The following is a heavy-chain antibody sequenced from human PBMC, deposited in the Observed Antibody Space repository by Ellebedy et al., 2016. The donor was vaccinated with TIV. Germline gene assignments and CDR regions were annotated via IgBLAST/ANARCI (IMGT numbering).Heavy chain of an antibody. CDR2: VSAYNGNT. CDR3: ACGRNGYDLDY. V-gene: IGHV1-18*01. J-gene: IGHJ4*02. Sequence: ASVKVSXKTSGYVFTSYGISWVRQAPGQGLEWMGWVSAYNGNTNYAQSLQDRVTMTTDTSTRTAYMEVRSLRSYGTAVYYCACGRNGYDLDYWGQGTLVSVSS. D-gene: IGHD5-12*01. CDR1: GYVFTSYG.